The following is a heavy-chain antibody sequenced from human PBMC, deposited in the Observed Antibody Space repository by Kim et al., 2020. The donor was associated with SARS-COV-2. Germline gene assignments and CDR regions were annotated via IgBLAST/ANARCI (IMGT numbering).Heavy chain of an antibody. J-gene: IGHJ4*02. Sequence: GGSLRLSCAASGFTFSTHAMHWVRQAPGKGLEWVAVISYDESNKYYADSVKGRFTISRDNSKNTVYLQMDSLRPEDTAVYYCARGCRSSWSDFDYVGQGT. V-gene: IGHV3-30-3*01. CDR1: GFTFSTHA. CDR3: ARGCRSSWSDFDY. CDR2: ISYDESNK. D-gene: IGHD6-13*01.